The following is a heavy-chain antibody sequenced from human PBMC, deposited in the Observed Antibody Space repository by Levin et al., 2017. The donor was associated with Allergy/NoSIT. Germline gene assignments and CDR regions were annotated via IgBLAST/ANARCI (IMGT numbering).Heavy chain of an antibody. CDR1: GGTFSSYA. D-gene: IGHD4-17*01. V-gene: IGHV1-69*01. J-gene: IGHJ4*02. CDR3: ARGGVGYYGDYGFDY. Sequence: KISCKASGGTFSSYAISWVRQAPGQGLEWMGGIIPIFGTANYAQKFQGRVTITADESTSTAYMELSSLRSEDTAVYYCARGGVGYYGDYGFDYWGQGTLVTVSS. CDR2: IIPIFGTA.